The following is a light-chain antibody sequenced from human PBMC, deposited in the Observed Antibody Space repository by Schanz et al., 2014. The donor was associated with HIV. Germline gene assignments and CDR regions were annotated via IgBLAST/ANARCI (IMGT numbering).Light chain of an antibody. Sequence: PGERATLSCRTTQSISSDYLAWYQQRPGQPPRLLIYGASTRATGIPARFSGSGSGTEFTLTIGSLQSEDFAVYYCQQYSNWPPMTFGGGTKVEIK. CDR3: QQYSNWPPMT. J-gene: IGKJ4*01. CDR2: GAS. CDR1: QSISSDY. V-gene: IGKV3-15*01.